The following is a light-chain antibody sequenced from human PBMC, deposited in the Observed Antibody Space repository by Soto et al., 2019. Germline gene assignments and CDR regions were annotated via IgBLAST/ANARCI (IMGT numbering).Light chain of an antibody. V-gene: IGKV3-15*01. CDR1: QSVSSK. Sequence: EIVMTQSPATLSVSPGERATLSCRASQSVSSKLAWYQQKPGQAPRLIIYGASTRAPGIPARFSGSGSVTEFTLTISSLQSEDFAVYYCHQYNNWPPLTFGPGTKVDIK. J-gene: IGKJ3*01. CDR3: HQYNNWPPLT. CDR2: GAS.